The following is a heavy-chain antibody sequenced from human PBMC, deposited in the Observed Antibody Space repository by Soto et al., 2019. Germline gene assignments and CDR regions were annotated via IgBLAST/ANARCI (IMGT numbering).Heavy chain of an antibody. CDR2: IIPIFGTA. CDR3: ATGPYYYGSGSYPMDV. D-gene: IGHD3-10*01. V-gene: IGHV1-69*06. CDR1: GGAFSSYP. Sequence: SVKVSCKASGGAFSSYPISWVRQATGQGLEWMGGIIPIFGTANYAQKFQGRVTITADKSTSTAYMGLSSPRSEDTAVYYCATGPYYYGSGSYPMDVWGQGTTVTVSS. J-gene: IGHJ6*02.